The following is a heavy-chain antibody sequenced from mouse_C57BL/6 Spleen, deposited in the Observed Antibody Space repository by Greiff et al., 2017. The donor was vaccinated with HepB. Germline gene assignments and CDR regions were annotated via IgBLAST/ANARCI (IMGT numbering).Heavy chain of an antibody. V-gene: IGHV1-53*01. CDR2: INPSNGGT. D-gene: IGHD4-1*02. CDR3: ASPNWDVWFAY. CDR1: GYTFTSYW. J-gene: IGHJ3*01. Sequence: VQLQQSGAELVRPGTSVKLSCKASGYTFTSYWMHWVKQRPGQGLEWIGNINPSNGGTNYNEKFKSKATLTVDKSSSTAYMQLSSLTSEDSAVYYCASPNWDVWFAYWGQGTLVTVSA.